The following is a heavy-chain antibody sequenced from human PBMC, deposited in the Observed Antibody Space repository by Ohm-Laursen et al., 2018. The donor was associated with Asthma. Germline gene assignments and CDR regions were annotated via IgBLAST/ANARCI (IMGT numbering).Heavy chain of an antibody. CDR3: ARVSYDFWSGYPFDYYYYYGMDV. V-gene: IGHV3-30*03. CDR2: ISYDGSNR. Sequence: SLRLSCTASGFTFSSYGMHWVRQAPGKGLEWVAVISYDGSNRYYADSVKGRFTISRDNSKNTLYLQMNSLRAEDTAVYYCARVSYDFWSGYPFDYYYYYGMDVWGRGTTVTVSS. CDR1: GFTFSSYG. D-gene: IGHD3-3*01. J-gene: IGHJ6*02.